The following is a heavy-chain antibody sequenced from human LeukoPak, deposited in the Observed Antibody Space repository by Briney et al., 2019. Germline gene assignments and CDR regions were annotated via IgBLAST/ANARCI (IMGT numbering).Heavy chain of an antibody. V-gene: IGHV3-30*04. Sequence: PGGSLRLSCAASGFTFSSYTMHWVRQAPGKGLEWVAFISYHGSNIYYADSVKGRFTISRDNSRNTLYLQMNSLRAEDTALYYCAKDRAAAGTSALDYWGQGTLVTVSS. CDR3: AKDRAAAGTSALDY. D-gene: IGHD6-13*01. CDR1: GFTFSSYT. CDR2: ISYHGSNI. J-gene: IGHJ4*02.